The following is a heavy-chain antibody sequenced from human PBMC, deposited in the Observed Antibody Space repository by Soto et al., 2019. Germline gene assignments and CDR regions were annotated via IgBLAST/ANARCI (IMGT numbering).Heavy chain of an antibody. Sequence: HVQLQESGPGLVKPSQTLSLTCSVSGGSISSDNTYWTWIRQHPGEGLEWIGHIYYTGTTYYNPSLKSRVIIAVDTSKNQFSLNLSSVTAAKTEVYYCETMVYYDSGRAFDIWGQGTMVTVSS. D-gene: IGHD3-22*01. V-gene: IGHV4-31*03. CDR2: IYYTGTT. CDR3: ETMVYYDSGRAFDI. CDR1: GGSISSDNTY. J-gene: IGHJ3*02.